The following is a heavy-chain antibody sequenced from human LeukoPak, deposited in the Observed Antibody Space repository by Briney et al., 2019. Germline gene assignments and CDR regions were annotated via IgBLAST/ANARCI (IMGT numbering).Heavy chain of an antibody. CDR3: AKDLHGGYSSDY. J-gene: IGHJ4*02. D-gene: IGHD4-23*01. CDR1: GFTFNNFG. CDR2: IGYEGVHK. Sequence: HPGGSLRLSCAASGFTFNNFGMHWVRQAPSKGLEWVSFIGYEGVHKYYADSVKGRFTISKDNSKATLYLQMNSLRPEDTAVYYCAKDLHGGYSSDYWGQGTLVTVFS. V-gene: IGHV3-30*02.